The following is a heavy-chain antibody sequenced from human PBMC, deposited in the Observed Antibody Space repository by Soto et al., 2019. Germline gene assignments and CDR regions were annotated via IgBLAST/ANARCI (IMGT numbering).Heavy chain of an antibody. CDR2: IGAGDDTT. D-gene: IGHD3-16*01. CDR1: GFTFSSNS. V-gene: IGHV3-23*01. J-gene: IGHJ4*02. CDR3: GLRAGDY. Sequence: EVQLMESGGGVARPGGSLRLSCATSGFTFSSNSMNWVRQVPGKRLEWVSSIGAGDDTTYYIDSVEGRFTISRDDAKGTLYLQMNSLKVEDTAIYFCGLRAGDYWGQGPLVTVSS.